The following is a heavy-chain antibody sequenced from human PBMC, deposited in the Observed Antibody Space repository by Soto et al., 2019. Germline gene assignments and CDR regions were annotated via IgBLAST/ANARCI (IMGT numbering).Heavy chain of an antibody. Sequence: SQTLSLTCAISGDSVSSNSAAWNWIRQSPSRGLEWLGRTYYRSKWYNDYAVSVKSRITINPDTSKNQFSLQLNSVTPEDTAVYYCARAGYDFFSWGYYYYYMDVWGKGTTVTVSS. CDR2: TYYRSKWYN. CDR3: ARAGYDFFSWGYYYYYMDV. CDR1: GDSVSSNSAA. D-gene: IGHD3-3*01. J-gene: IGHJ6*03. V-gene: IGHV6-1*01.